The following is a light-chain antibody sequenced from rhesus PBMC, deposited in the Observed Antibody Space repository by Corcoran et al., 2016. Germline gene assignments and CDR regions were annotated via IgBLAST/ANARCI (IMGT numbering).Light chain of an antibody. CDR2: KAS. Sequence: DIQMTQSPPSLSASVGDTVTITCRASQGISTWLAWYQQKPGKAPKVLISKASSLKNGVPGRFSGSGSGTGFTLTISSLQSEDFGTYYCQQYSSRPYSFGQGTKIDIK. CDR1: QGISTW. CDR3: QQYSSRPYS. V-gene: IGKV1-22*01. J-gene: IGKJ2*01.